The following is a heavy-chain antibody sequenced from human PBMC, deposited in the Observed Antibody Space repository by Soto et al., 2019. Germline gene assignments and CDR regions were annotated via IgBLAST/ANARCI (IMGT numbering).Heavy chain of an antibody. CDR2: INHSGST. J-gene: IGHJ6*02. D-gene: IGHD4-4*01. Sequence: SETLSLTCAVYGGSFSGYYWSWIRQPPGKGLEWIGEINHSGSTNYNPSLKSRVTISVDTSKNQFSLKLSSVTAADTAVYYCARWSMTTVTYYYYGMDVWGQGTTVTVS. CDR1: GGSFSGYY. V-gene: IGHV4-34*01. CDR3: ARWSMTTVTYYYYGMDV.